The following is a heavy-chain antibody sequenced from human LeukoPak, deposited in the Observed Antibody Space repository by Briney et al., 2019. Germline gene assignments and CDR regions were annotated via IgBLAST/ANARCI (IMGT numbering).Heavy chain of an antibody. CDR1: GFTFSSYS. CDR3: ARDWALDS. CDR2: ISSSSTI. V-gene: IGHV3-48*01. J-gene: IGHJ4*02. D-gene: IGHD1-1*01. Sequence: PGGSLRLSCAASGFTFSSYSMNWVRQAPGKGLEWVSYISSSSTIYYADSVKGRFTISRDNAKSSLYLQMNSLRAVDTAVYYCARDWALDSWGQGTLVTVSS.